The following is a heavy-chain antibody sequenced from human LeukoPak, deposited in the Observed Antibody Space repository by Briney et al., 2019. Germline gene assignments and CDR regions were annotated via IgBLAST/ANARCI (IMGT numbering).Heavy chain of an antibody. V-gene: IGHV3-48*01. CDR3: ANRGQLLSFDY. J-gene: IGHJ4*02. CDR1: GFTFSSYS. CDR2: ISSSSSTI. Sequence: GGSLRLPCAASGFTFSSYSMNWVRQAPGKGLEWVSYISSSSSTIYYADSVKGRFTISRDNAKNSLYLQMNSLRAEDTAVYYCANRGQLLSFDYWGQGTLVTVSS. D-gene: IGHD2-2*01.